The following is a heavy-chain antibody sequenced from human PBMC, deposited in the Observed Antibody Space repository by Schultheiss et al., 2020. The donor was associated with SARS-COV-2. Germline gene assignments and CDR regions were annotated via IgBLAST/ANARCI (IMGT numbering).Heavy chain of an antibody. CDR1: GYTLTELS. J-gene: IGHJ2*01. D-gene: IGHD2-15*01. Sequence: ASVKVSCKVSGYTLTELSIHWVRQAPGQGLEWMGIINPSGGSTSYAQKFQGRVTMTRDTSTSTVYMELSSLRSEDTAVYYCAKSGVYWYFDLWGRGTLVTVSS. CDR3: AKSGVYWYFDL. CDR2: INPSGGST. V-gene: IGHV1-46*01.